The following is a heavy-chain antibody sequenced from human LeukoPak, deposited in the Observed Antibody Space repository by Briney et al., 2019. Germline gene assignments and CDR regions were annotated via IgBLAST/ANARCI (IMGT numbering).Heavy chain of an antibody. CDR2: ISSSSSYI. D-gene: IGHD2-2*02. CDR3: TTARGCSSTSCYTQAYYYYYYYMDV. V-gene: IGHV3-21*03. J-gene: IGHJ6*03. CDR1: GFTFSSYS. Sequence: PGGSLRLSCAASGFTFSSYSMNWVHQAPGKGLEWVSSISSSSSYIYYADSVKGRFTISRDNAKNSLYLQMNSLKTEDTAVYYCTTARGCSSTSCYTQAYYYYYYYMDVWGKGTTVTVSS.